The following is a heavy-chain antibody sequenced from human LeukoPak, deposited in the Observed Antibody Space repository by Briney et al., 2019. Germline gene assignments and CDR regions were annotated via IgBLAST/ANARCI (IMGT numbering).Heavy chain of an antibody. CDR2: INPNSGGT. Sequence: GASVKVSCKASGYTFTGYYIHWVRQAPGQGLEWMGWINPNSGGTNYAQKFRGRVTMTRDTSISTAYMELSRLRSDDTAVYYCARGGRYSYGHDAFDIWGQGTMVTVSS. J-gene: IGHJ3*02. CDR3: ARGGRYSYGHDAFDI. V-gene: IGHV1-2*02. CDR1: GYTFTGYY. D-gene: IGHD5-18*01.